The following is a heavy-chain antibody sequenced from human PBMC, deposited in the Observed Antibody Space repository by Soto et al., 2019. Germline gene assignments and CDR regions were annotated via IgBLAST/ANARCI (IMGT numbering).Heavy chain of an antibody. Sequence: EVQLVESGGGLVKPGGSLRLSCAASGFTFSSYSMNWVRQAPGKGLEWVSSISSSSSYIYYADSVKGRFTISRDNAKNSLYRQMNSLRAEDTAVYYCARAGGYCSSTSCYYFDYWGQGTLVTVSS. V-gene: IGHV3-21*01. CDR3: ARAGGYCSSTSCYYFDY. CDR2: ISSSSSYI. CDR1: GFTFSSYS. J-gene: IGHJ4*02. D-gene: IGHD2-2*01.